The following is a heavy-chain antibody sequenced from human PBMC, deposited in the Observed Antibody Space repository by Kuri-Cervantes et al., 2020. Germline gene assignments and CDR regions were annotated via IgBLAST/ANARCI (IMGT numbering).Heavy chain of an antibody. CDR2: ISGSGGST. D-gene: IGHD3-10*01. CDR1: GFTFSSYA. J-gene: IGHJ5*02. CDR3: AKDSITMVRGVGGWFDP. Sequence: ESLKTPCAASGFTFSSYAMSWVRQAPGKGLEWVSAISGSGGSTYYADSVKRRFTISRDNSKNTLYLQMNSLRAEDTAVSYCAKDSITMVRGVGGWFDPWGQGTLVTVSS. V-gene: IGHV3-23*01.